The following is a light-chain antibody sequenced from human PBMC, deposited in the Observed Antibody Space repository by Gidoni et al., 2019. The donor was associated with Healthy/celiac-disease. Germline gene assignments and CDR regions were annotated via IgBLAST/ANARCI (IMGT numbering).Light chain of an antibody. CDR3: QSYDSSNFWV. Sequence: NFMLTQPHSVSESPGKTVTISCTGSSGSIASNDVQWYPQRPGSAPTTVIYEDNQRPSGVPDRFSGSIDSSSNSAPLTISGRKTEDEADYYCQSYDSSNFWVFGGGTKLTVL. CDR2: EDN. CDR1: SGSIASND. V-gene: IGLV6-57*02. J-gene: IGLJ3*02.